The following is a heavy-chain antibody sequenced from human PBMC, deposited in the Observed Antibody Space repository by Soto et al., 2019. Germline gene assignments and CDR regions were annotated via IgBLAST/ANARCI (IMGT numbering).Heavy chain of an antibody. CDR1: GFTLSTYS. CDR2: ISGSGNYT. Sequence: PGRSLRRSCSASGFTLSTYSLNLVCQAPGKGLEWVSSISGSGNYTHYADFLRGRFTISRDNAKTSLYLQMNSLRAEDTAVYYCAREGINNYNEYYFDSWGQGTVVTV. D-gene: IGHD4-4*01. CDR3: AREGINNYNEYYFDS. V-gene: IGHV3-21*01. J-gene: IGHJ4*02.